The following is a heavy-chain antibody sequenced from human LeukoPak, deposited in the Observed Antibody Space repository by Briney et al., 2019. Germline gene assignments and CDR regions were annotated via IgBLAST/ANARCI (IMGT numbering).Heavy chain of an antibody. CDR2: IYPGDSDT. J-gene: IGHJ4*02. Sequence: GESLKISCKGSGSSFISYWIGWVRRMPGKGLEWMGIIYPGDSDTRYSPSFQGQVTISADKSITTAYLQWSSLKASDTAMYYCARRYYYDRSGYSDYWGQGTLVTVSS. CDR1: GSSFISYW. V-gene: IGHV5-51*01. CDR3: ARRYYYDRSGYSDY. D-gene: IGHD3-22*01.